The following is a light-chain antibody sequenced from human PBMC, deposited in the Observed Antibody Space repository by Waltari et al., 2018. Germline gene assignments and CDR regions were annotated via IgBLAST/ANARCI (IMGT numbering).Light chain of an antibody. Sequence: SSELTQDPAVSVALGQTVRITSQGDSLRTYYASWYQQKPGQAPVLVIFGKDNRASGIPDRFSDSSSGNTASLTITGAQAEDEAYYYCNSRDNSGNHWIFGGGTKLTVL. CDR2: GKD. V-gene: IGLV3-19*01. CDR1: SLRTYY. J-gene: IGLJ2*01. CDR3: NSRDNSGNHWI.